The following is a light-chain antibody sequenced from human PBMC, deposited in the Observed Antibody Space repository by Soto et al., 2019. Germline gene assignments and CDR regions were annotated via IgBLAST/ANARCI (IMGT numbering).Light chain of an antibody. Sequence: EIVLTQSPGTLSLSPGERATLSCRASQSVSSSFLAWYQQKPGQAPRLLIYGASSRATGIPGRFSGSGSGTDFTLTISRLEPEDFAVYYCQQYGSSPAFGQGTTVEIK. CDR3: QQYGSSPA. CDR1: QSVSSSF. V-gene: IGKV3-20*01. CDR2: GAS. J-gene: IGKJ1*01.